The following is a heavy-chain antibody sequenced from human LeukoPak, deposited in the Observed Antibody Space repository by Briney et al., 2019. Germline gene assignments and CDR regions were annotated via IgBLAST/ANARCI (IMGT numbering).Heavy chain of an antibody. V-gene: IGHV1-8*01. CDR2: MNPNSGNT. Sequence: ASVKVSCKASGYTFTSYDINWVRQAPGQGLEWMGWMNPNSGNTGYAQKFQGGVTMTRNTSISTAYMELSSLRSEDTAVYYCARWGECSGGSCPTGYYYGMDVWGQGTTVTVSS. D-gene: IGHD2-15*01. CDR3: ARWGECSGGSCPTGYYYGMDV. J-gene: IGHJ6*02. CDR1: GYTFTSYD.